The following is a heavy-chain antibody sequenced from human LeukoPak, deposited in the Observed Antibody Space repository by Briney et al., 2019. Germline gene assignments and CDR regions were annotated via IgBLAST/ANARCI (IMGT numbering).Heavy chain of an antibody. J-gene: IGHJ6*03. CDR2: IYSGGST. D-gene: IGHD3-3*01. Sequence: GGSLRLSCAASGFTVSSNYMSWVRQAPGKGLEWVSVIYSGGSTYYADSVKGRFTISRDNSKNTLYLQMNSLRAEDTAVYYCARASTPGFLEWPGDMDVWGKGTTVTVSS. CDR1: GFTVSSNY. V-gene: IGHV3-66*02. CDR3: ARASTPGFLEWPGDMDV.